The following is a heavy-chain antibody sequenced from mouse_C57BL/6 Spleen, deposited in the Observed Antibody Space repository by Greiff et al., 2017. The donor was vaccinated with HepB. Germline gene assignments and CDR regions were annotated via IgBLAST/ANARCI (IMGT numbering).Heavy chain of an antibody. V-gene: IGHV1-39*01. CDR2: INPNYGTT. J-gene: IGHJ4*01. Sequence: VHVKQSGPELVKPGASVKISCKASGYSFTDYNMNWVKQSNGKSLEWIGVINPNYGTTSYNQKFKGKATLTVDQSSSTAYMQLNSLTSEDSAVYYCARNNEKYDYSYAMDYWGQGTSVTVSS. D-gene: IGHD2-4*01. CDR1: GYSFTDYN. CDR3: ARNNEKYDYSYAMDY.